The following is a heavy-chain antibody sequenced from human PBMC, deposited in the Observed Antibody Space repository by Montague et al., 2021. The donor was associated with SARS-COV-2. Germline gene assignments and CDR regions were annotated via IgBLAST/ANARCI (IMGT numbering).Heavy chain of an antibody. CDR3: ARVPPGLLWFGEIDY. CDR2: ISYDGSNK. J-gene: IGHJ4*02. D-gene: IGHD3-10*01. CDR1: GFTFSSYA. Sequence: SLRLSCAASGFTFSSYAMHWVRQAPGKGLEWVAVISYDGSNKYYXDSVKGRFTISRDNSKNTLYLQMNSLRAEDTAVYYCARVPPGLLWFGEIDYWGQGTLVTVSS. V-gene: IGHV3-30-3*01.